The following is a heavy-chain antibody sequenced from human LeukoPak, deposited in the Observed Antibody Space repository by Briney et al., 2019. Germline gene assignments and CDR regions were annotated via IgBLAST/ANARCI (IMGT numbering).Heavy chain of an antibody. V-gene: IGHV1-2*06. D-gene: IGHD3-22*01. Sequence: ASVKVSCTASGYTFTSYAMNWVRQAPGQGLEWMGRINPNSGGTNYAQKFQGRVTMTRDTSISTAYMEPSRLRSDDTAVYYCARGSSGYSGIDYWGQGTLVTVSS. CDR1: GYTFTSYA. J-gene: IGHJ4*02. CDR3: ARGSSGYSGIDY. CDR2: INPNSGGT.